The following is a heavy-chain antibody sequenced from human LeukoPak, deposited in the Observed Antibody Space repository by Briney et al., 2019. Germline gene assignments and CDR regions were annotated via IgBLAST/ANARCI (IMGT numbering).Heavy chain of an antibody. D-gene: IGHD3-16*01. CDR1: AFTFSSYA. Sequence: GGSLGLSSAASAFTFSSYAMHWDRQAQRKGLEWVAVISYDGSNKYYADSVKGRFTISRDNSKNTLYLQMNSLRAEDTAVYYCARDSSQGDYGMDVWGKGTTVTVSS. CDR2: ISYDGSNK. J-gene: IGHJ6*04. V-gene: IGHV3-30*04. CDR3: ARDSSQGDYGMDV.